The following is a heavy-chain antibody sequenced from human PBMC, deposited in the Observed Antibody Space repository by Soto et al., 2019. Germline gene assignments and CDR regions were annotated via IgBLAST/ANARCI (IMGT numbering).Heavy chain of an antibody. Sequence: QITLKESGPTLVKPTQTLTLTCTFSGFSLSSNGVGVGWIRQPPGKALEWLALIYWDGDNRLSPTLKSRLTLTKDTSKNRVVLTMTNMDTVDTATYYCAHRRDGTYALDYRGKGTLVTVAS. V-gene: IGHV2-5*02. CDR2: IYWDGDN. J-gene: IGHJ4*02. D-gene: IGHD1-26*01. CDR1: GFSLSSNGVG. CDR3: AHRRDGTYALDY.